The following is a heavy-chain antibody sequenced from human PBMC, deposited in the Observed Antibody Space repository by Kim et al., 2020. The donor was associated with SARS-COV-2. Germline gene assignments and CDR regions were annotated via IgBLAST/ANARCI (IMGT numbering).Heavy chain of an antibody. Sequence: GGSLRLSCVVSGFTVSNTYMSWVRQAPGKGLEWVSIIYGGGSTYYADSVKGRFTISRDDSKNTVYLQRNSLRAEDTALYFCAREPSTYFDYWGQGTLVTVSS. J-gene: IGHJ4*02. V-gene: IGHV3-66*01. CDR3: AREPSTYFDY. CDR1: GFTVSNTY. CDR2: IYGGGST.